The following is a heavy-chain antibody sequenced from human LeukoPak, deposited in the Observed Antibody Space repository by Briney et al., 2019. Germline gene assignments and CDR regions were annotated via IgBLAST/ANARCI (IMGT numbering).Heavy chain of an antibody. V-gene: IGHV3-49*04. J-gene: IGHJ4*02. Sequence: GGSLRLSCTASGFTFGDYAMTWVRQAPGKGLEWVGFIASETYGGTAEYAASGKGRFTISRDDSKSIAYLQMNSLKTEDTAVYYCTRDQTPYYWGQGTLVTVSS. CDR1: GFTFGDYA. CDR3: TRDQTPYY. CDR2: IASETYGGTA.